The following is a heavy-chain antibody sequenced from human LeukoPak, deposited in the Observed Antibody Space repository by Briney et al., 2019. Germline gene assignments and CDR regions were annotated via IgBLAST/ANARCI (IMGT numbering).Heavy chain of an antibody. D-gene: IGHD6-13*01. Sequence: GGSLRLSCAASGFTFSSYGMHWVRQAPGKGLEWGAVIWYDGSNKYYADSVKGRFTISRANSKNTLYLQMNSLRAEDTAVYYCAKDRTAALYYFDSWGQGTLVTVSS. CDR1: GFTFSSYG. CDR3: AKDRTAALYYFDS. V-gene: IGHV3-33*06. J-gene: IGHJ4*02. CDR2: IWYDGSNK.